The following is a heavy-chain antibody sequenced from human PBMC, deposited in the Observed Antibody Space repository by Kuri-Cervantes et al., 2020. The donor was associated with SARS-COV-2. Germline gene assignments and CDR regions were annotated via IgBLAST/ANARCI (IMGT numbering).Heavy chain of an antibody. CDR3: ARDPSWGNRFFDYYYGMDV. D-gene: IGHD1-14*01. J-gene: IGHJ6*02. Sequence: GGSLRLSCAASGFNFSRTDMHWVRQAPGKGLEWVAVISYDGSNKYYADSVKGRFTISRDNSKNTLYLQMNSLRAEDTAVYYCARDPSWGNRFFDYYYGMDVWGQGTTVTVSS. CDR2: ISYDGSNK. CDR1: GFNFSRTD. V-gene: IGHV3-30-3*01.